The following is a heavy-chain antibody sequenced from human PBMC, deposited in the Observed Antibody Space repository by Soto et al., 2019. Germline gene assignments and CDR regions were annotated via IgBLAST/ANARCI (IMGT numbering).Heavy chain of an antibody. J-gene: IGHJ6*02. CDR1: GGSISSGDYC. V-gene: IGHV4-30-4*01. CDR3: ARLEIYYYYGMDV. Sequence: SVTLPLTWTVSGGSISSGDYCWSWIRRPPGKGLEWIGYIYYSGSTYYNPSLKSRVTISVDTSKNQFSLKLSSVTAADTAVYYCARLEIYYYYGMDVWGQGTTVTVSS. CDR2: IYYSGST.